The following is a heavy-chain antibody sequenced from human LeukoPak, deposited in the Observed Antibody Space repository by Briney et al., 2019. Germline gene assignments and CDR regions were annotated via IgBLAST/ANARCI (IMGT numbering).Heavy chain of an antibody. J-gene: IGHJ4*02. Sequence: SVKVSCKASGGTFSSYAISWVRQAPGQGLEWMGGIIPIFGTANYAQKFQGRVTITADKSTSTAYMELSSLRSEDTAVYYCARAHYDILTGYYPFDYWRQGTLVTVSS. V-gene: IGHV1-69*06. CDR1: GGTFSSYA. CDR3: ARAHYDILTGYYPFDY. D-gene: IGHD3-9*01. CDR2: IIPIFGTA.